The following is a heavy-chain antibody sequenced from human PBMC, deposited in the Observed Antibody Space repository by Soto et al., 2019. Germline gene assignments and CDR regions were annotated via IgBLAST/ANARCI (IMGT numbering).Heavy chain of an antibody. CDR3: ASSLRYQIYYYYYYMDV. Sequence: GGSLRLSCAASGFTFSSNYMSWVRQAPGKGLEWVSVIYSGGSTYYADSVKGRFTISRHNSKYTLYLQMNSLRAEDTSVYYCASSLRYQIYYYYYYMDVWGKGTTVTVSS. CDR2: IYSGGST. D-gene: IGHD2-15*01. V-gene: IGHV3-53*04. CDR1: GFTFSSNY. J-gene: IGHJ6*03.